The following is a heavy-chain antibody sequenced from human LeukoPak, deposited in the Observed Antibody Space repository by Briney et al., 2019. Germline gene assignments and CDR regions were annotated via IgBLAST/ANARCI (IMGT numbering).Heavy chain of an antibody. CDR1: GFTFNIYE. Sequence: GSLRLSCAASGFTFNIYEFNWVRQAPGKGLEWLSYIDGSGNSIYYADSVKGRFTISRDNAKSSLYLQMSSLRADDTAVYYCERECLTCGGDSYDYWGQGALVTVSS. CDR3: ERECLTCGGDSYDY. D-gene: IGHD2-21*01. CDR2: IDGSGNSI. V-gene: IGHV3-48*03. J-gene: IGHJ4*02.